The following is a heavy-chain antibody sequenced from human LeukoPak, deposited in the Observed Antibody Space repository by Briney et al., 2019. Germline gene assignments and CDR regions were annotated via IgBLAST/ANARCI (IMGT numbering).Heavy chain of an antibody. Sequence: GGSLRLSCATSGFNFDRYDVNWVRQASGQGLEWMGWMNPNNGNTGYAQKFQGRVTMTRDTSISTAYMELRGLRSEDTAVYYCVRDGEGVAISVNYWFDPWGQGTLVTVSS. V-gene: IGHV1-8*01. CDR2: MNPNNGNT. CDR1: GFNFDRYD. D-gene: IGHD3-10*01. J-gene: IGHJ5*02. CDR3: VRDGEGVAISVNYWFDP.